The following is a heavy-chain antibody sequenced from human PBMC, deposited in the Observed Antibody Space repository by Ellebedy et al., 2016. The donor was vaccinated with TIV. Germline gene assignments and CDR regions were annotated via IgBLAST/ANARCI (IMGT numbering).Heavy chain of an antibody. Sequence: AASVKVSCKASGYTFTSYGISWVRQAPGQGLEWMGGIIPIFGTANYAQKFQGRVTITADESTSTAYMELTSLRSEDTAVYYCARGTRVAPPNDAFDIWGQGTMVTVSS. V-gene: IGHV1-69*13. J-gene: IGHJ3*02. CDR1: GYTFTSYG. D-gene: IGHD1-14*01. CDR2: IIPIFGTA. CDR3: ARGTRVAPPNDAFDI.